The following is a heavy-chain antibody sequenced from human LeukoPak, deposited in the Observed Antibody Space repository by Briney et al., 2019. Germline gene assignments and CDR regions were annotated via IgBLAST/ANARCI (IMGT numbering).Heavy chain of an antibody. CDR1: GGSITTYY. Sequence: SETPSLTCSVSGGSITTYYWGWIRQPPGKGLEWIGFMFHSGSTSYNPSLKSRVTISVDTSRNQFSLRLNSVTAADTAVYYCARATGATGTTTYYFEYWGQGTLVTVSS. D-gene: IGHD1-1*01. CDR2: MFHSGST. J-gene: IGHJ4*02. CDR3: ARATGATGTTTYYFEY. V-gene: IGHV4-59*08.